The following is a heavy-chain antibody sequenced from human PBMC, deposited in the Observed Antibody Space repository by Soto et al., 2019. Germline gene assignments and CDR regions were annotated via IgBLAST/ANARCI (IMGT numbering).Heavy chain of an antibody. CDR3: AKDLSWNPAEYNWFDP. D-gene: IGHD1-1*01. Sequence: PGGSLRLSCAASGFTFSTYDMSWVRRAPGKGLECVSVISNSGDTTYYADSVKGRFTISRDNSKNTVYLQMNGLRAEDTAVYYCAKDLSWNPAEYNWFDPWGQGTLVTVSS. V-gene: IGHV3-23*01. CDR1: GFTFSTYD. J-gene: IGHJ5*02. CDR2: ISNSGDTT.